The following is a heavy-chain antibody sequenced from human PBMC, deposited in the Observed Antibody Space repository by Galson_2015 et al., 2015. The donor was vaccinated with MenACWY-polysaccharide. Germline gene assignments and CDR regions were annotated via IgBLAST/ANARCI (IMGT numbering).Heavy chain of an antibody. V-gene: IGHV3-7*01. Sequence: SLRLSCAASGFTFSGHWMSWVRKAPGKGLEWVANINKDGRERNYVDSVKGRFTISRDNAKNSLYLQMNSLRAEDTAVYYCTRRLVRGVIIRDFDSWGQGTLVTVSS. J-gene: IGHJ4*02. CDR1: GFTFSGHW. CDR2: INKDGRER. CDR3: TRRLVRGVIIRDFDS. D-gene: IGHD3-10*01.